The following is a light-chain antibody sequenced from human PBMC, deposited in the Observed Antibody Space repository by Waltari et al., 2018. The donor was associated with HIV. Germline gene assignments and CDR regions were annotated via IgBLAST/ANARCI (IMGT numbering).Light chain of an antibody. J-gene: IGLJ3*02. CDR2: LYSDGSH. V-gene: IGLV4-69*01. CDR1: TALRKFV. CDR3: QTWDTGIQV. Sequence: QLLLTQSSSASAPLGASVRITCPLRTALRKFVVTWHQPQPEKGPRFLLRLYSDGSHIRGDGIPARFSVSSSGAERYLTISSLQSEDEADYYCQTWDTGIQVFGGGTKLTVL.